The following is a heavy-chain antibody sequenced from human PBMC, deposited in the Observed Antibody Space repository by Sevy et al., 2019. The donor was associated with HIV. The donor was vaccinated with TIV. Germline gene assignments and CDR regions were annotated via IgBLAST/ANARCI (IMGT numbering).Heavy chain of an antibody. CDR2: IKSKTDGGTK. V-gene: IGHV3-15*01. D-gene: IGHD3-22*01. Sequence: GGSLRLSCAASGFTFSNAWMSWVRQAPGKGLEWVGRIKSKTDGGTKDYAAPVKGRFTISREDSKNTLYLQMNSLKTEDIAVYYCNTGLGSTMVVVVTYYYYGMDVWGQGTTVTVSS. CDR3: NTGLGSTMVVVVTYYYYGMDV. J-gene: IGHJ6*02. CDR1: GFTFSNAW.